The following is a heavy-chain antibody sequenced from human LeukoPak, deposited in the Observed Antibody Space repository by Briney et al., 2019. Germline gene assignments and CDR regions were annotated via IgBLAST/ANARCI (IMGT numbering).Heavy chain of an antibody. CDR3: ARAAHEVYYDSSGFPSYYYYYYYMDV. J-gene: IGHJ6*03. CDR1: GGSISSSSYY. CDR2: IYYSGST. V-gene: IGHV4-39*07. Sequence: PSETLSLTCTVSGGSISSSSYYWGWIRQPPGKGLEWIGSIYYSGSTYYNPSLKSRVTISVDTSKNQFSLKLSSVTAADTAVYYCARAAHEVYYDSSGFPSYYYYYYYMDVWGKGTTVTVSS. D-gene: IGHD3-22*01.